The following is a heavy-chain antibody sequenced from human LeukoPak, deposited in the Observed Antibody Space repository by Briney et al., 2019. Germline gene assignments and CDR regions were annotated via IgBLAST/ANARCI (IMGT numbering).Heavy chain of an antibody. V-gene: IGHV4-59*08. D-gene: IGHD3-16*01. CDR2: IYYSGST. CDR3: ARLSGGELSVAFDI. CDR1: GGSISSYY. J-gene: IGHJ3*02. Sequence: SETLSLTCTVSGGSISSYYWSWIRQPPGKGLEWIGYIYYSGSTNYNPSLKSRVTISVDTSKNQFSLKLSSVTAADTAVYYCARLSGGELSVAFDIWGQGTMVTVSS.